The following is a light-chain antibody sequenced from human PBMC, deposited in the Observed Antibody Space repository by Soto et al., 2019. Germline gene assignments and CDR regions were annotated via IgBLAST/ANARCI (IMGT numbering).Light chain of an antibody. J-gene: IGKJ2*01. CDR1: QSISDN. CDR3: QQRYGPPYS. V-gene: IGKV1-39*01. Sequence: EITQSPSSLSASVGDRVTITCRARQSISDNVNWYQFQPGKAPKLLIYAASSLQTGVPSRFSGSGSGTDFALIISSLQPEDSATYYCQQRYGPPYSFGLGTKVEIK. CDR2: AAS.